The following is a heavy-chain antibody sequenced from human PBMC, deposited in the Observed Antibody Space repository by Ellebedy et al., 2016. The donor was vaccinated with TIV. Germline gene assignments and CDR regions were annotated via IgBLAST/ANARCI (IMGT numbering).Heavy chain of an antibody. V-gene: IGHV1-2*02. Sequence: ASVKVSCKASGYTFTSYYMHWVRQAPGQGLEWMGWINPNSGGTNYAQKFQGRVTMTRDTSISTAYMELSRLRSDDTAVYYCAGRGVATIPVDAFDIWGQGTMVTVSS. D-gene: IGHD5-12*01. J-gene: IGHJ3*02. CDR3: AGRGVATIPVDAFDI. CDR2: INPNSGGT. CDR1: GYTFTSYY.